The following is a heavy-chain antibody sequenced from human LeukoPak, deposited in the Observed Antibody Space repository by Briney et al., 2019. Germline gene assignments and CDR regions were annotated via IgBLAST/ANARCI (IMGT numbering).Heavy chain of an antibody. Sequence: SVKVSCKASGGTFSSYAISWVRQAPGQGLEWMGGIIPIFGTANYAQKFQGRVTITADKSTSTAYMELSSLRSEDTGVYYCVRARFPYYRLSGADSYFMDVWGKGTTVTVSS. CDR2: IIPIFGTA. CDR1: GGTFSSYA. J-gene: IGHJ6*03. D-gene: IGHD3-10*01. CDR3: VRARFPYYRLSGADSYFMDV. V-gene: IGHV1-69*06.